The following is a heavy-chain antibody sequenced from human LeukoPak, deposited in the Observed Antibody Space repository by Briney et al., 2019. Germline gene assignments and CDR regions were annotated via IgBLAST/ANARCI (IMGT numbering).Heavy chain of an antibody. Sequence: GGSLRLSCAASGFTFSTYAMSWVRQAPGKGRGWVSGISTNVGSISYADSVKGRFTISRDNPRNTLYMEMNSLRAEDTAVYYCSVMHRYYDGSGYWVQWGQGTLVTVSS. CDR2: ISTNVGSI. J-gene: IGHJ4*02. D-gene: IGHD3-22*01. CDR3: SVMHRYYDGSGYWVQ. CDR1: GFTFSTYA. V-gene: IGHV3-23*01.